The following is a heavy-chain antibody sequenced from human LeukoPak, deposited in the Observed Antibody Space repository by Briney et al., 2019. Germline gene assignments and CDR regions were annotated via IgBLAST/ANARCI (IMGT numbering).Heavy chain of an antibody. CDR1: GGSISSYY. Sequence: KPSETLSLTCTVSGGSISSYYWSWIRQPPGKGLEWIGYIYYSGSTNYNPSLKSRVTISVDTSKNQFSLKLTSVTAADTAMYYCARQAVAGTSPLDYWGQGTLVTVSS. D-gene: IGHD6-19*01. CDR3: ARQAVAGTSPLDY. J-gene: IGHJ4*02. V-gene: IGHV4-59*08. CDR2: IYYSGST.